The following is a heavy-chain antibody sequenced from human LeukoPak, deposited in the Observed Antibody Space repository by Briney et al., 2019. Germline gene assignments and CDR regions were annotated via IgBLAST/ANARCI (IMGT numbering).Heavy chain of an antibody. J-gene: IGHJ4*02. CDR3: AREIVGAFDY. V-gene: IGHV1-69*05. D-gene: IGHD1-26*01. Sequence: GASVKVSCKASGGTFSSYAISWVRQAPGQGLEWMGGIIPIFGTADYAQKFQGRVTITTDESTSTAYMELSSLRSEDTAVYYCAREIVGAFDYWGQGTLVTVSS. CDR2: IIPIFGTA. CDR1: GGTFSSYA.